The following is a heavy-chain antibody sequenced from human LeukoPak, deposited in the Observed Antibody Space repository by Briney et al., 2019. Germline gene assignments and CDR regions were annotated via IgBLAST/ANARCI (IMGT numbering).Heavy chain of an antibody. D-gene: IGHD5-12*01. Sequence: GASVKVSCKVSGYTLTELSMHWVRQAPGKGLEWMGGFDPEDGETIYAQKFQGRVTMTEDTSTDTAYMELSRLRSDDTAVYYCARVSMNIVATIGGGAFDIWGQGTMVTVSS. V-gene: IGHV1-24*01. CDR3: ARVSMNIVATIGGGAFDI. J-gene: IGHJ3*02. CDR2: FDPEDGET. CDR1: GYTLTELS.